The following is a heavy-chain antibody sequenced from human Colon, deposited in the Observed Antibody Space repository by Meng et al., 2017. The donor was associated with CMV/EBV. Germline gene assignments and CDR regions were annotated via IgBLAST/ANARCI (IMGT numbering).Heavy chain of an antibody. CDR2: FSRGFT. J-gene: IGHJ6*02. CDR3: VRGSDFRYGMDV. V-gene: IGHV3-21*04. D-gene: IGHD3-3*01. Sequence: GGSLRLSCAASGFSFSSDTMNWVRQAPGKGLEWVSSFSRGFTYYADSVKGRFIISRDNAQDAAHLQMNSLSAEDTAVYYCVRGSDFRYGMDVWGQGTTVTVSS. CDR1: GFSFSSDT.